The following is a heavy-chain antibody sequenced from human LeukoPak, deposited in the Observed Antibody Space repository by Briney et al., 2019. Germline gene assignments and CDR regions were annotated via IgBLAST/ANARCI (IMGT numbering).Heavy chain of an antibody. D-gene: IGHD6-19*01. Sequence: TSQTLSLTCAISGDSVSSNSAAWNWIRQSPSRGLEWLGRTYYRSEWYNDYAVSVNSRITINPDTSKNQFSLQLNSVTPEDTAVYYCARQYSSGWSYYYGMDVWGRGTTVTVSS. CDR2: TYYRSEWYN. V-gene: IGHV6-1*01. CDR3: ARQYSSGWSYYYGMDV. J-gene: IGHJ6*02. CDR1: GDSVSSNSAA.